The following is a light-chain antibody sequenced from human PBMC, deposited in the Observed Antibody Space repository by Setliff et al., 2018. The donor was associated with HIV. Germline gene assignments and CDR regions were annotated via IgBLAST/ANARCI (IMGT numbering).Light chain of an antibody. CDR2: DVS. Sequence: QSVLTQSASVSGSPGQSITISCTGTSSDVGSYNYVSWYQQHPGKAPKLMIYDVSNRPSGVSNRFSGSKSGNTASLTISGLQAEDEADYYCSSYTSSSTLPFVFGTGTKVTVL. CDR1: SSDVGSYNY. V-gene: IGLV2-14*03. J-gene: IGLJ1*01. CDR3: SSYTSSSTLPFV.